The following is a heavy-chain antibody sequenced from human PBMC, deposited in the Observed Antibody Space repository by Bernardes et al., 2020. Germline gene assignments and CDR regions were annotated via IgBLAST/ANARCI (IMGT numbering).Heavy chain of an antibody. V-gene: IGHV1-8*01. J-gene: IGHJ4*02. CDR1: GYTFTSYD. Sequence: ASVKVSCKASGYTFTSYDITWVRQATGQGLEWMGWMNPNSGNTGYAQKFQGRVTMTRNTSISTAYMELSSLRSEDTAVYYCARVAAAGTGNPYYFDYWGQGTLVTVSA. CDR3: ARVAAAGTGNPYYFDY. CDR2: MNPNSGNT. D-gene: IGHD6-13*01.